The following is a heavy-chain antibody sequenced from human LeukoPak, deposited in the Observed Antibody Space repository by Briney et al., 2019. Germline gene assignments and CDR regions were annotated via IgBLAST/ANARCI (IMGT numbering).Heavy chain of an antibody. V-gene: IGHV4-39*07. D-gene: IGHD4-11*01. CDR2: MFYSGRT. CDR3: ARDGYSIGDAFDI. CDR1: GYSISSSSYF. J-gene: IGHJ3*02. Sequence: PSETLSLTCTVSGYSISSSSYFWGWIRQPPGKGLEWIGSMFYSGRTYYNPSLKSRVTISVDTSKNQFSLKLSSVTAADTAMYYCARDGYSIGDAFDIWGQGKMVTVSS.